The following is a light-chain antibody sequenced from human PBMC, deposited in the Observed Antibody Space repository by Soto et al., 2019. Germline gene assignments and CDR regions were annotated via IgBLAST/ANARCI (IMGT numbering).Light chain of an antibody. V-gene: IGLV2-8*01. CDR2: NVN. J-gene: IGLJ1*01. Sequence: QSVLTQPPSASGSPGQAVTISCTGTSRDIGGYDFVSWYQVRPGEAPQLIIYNVNGRPSGVPRRFSGSKSGNTASLTVSGLQAVDEADYYCSSYSDTNIGVFVTGTKVTGL. CDR3: SSYSDTNIGV. CDR1: SRDIGGYDF.